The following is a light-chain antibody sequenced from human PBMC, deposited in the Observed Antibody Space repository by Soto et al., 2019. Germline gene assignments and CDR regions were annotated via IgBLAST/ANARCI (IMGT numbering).Light chain of an antibody. V-gene: IGKV1-39*01. J-gene: IGKJ1*01. Sequence: DIQMTQSPSSLSASVGDRVTITCQASQNINNYLNWYQQKPGRAPKLLIYDASSLESGVPSRFSGSGSGTEFTLTISSLQPDDFATYYCQQSYNTPWTFGQGTKVDIK. CDR1: QNINNY. CDR2: DAS. CDR3: QQSYNTPWT.